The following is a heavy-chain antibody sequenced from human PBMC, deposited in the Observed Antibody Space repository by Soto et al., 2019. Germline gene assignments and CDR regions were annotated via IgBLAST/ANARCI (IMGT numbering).Heavy chain of an antibody. CDR3: ASSMRQGYCISTSCRDYYGIAV. CDR2: INPNSGGT. V-gene: IGHV1-2*04. D-gene: IGHD2-2*01. CDR1: GYTFTGYY. J-gene: IGHJ6*02. Sequence: EASVKVACKASGYTFTGYYMHWVRQAPGEGLEWMGWINPNSGGTNYAQKFQGWVTMTRDTSISTAYMELSRLRSDDTAVYYCASSMRQGYCISTSCRDYYGIAVWGQESTVTVS.